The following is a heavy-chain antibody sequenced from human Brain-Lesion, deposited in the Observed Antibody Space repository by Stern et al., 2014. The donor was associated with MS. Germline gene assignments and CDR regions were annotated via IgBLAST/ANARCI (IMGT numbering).Heavy chain of an antibody. Sequence: EAQLVESGGGLVQPGGSLRLSCAASGFTFSNYWMHWVRQAPGKGLVWVSRVNNDGRRTSYADSVKGRFTMSRYNAKNTLYLQMNSLRVEDTAIYYCARGERWFDSWGQGTLVTVSS. CDR1: GFTFSNYW. CDR3: ARGERWFDS. CDR2: VNNDGRRT. J-gene: IGHJ5*01. D-gene: IGHD3-10*01. V-gene: IGHV3-74*02.